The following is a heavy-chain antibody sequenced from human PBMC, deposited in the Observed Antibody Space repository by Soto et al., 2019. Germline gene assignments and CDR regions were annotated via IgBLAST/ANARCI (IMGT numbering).Heavy chain of an antibody. D-gene: IGHD6-6*01. CDR1: GGTFSSYA. Sequence: SVKVSCKASGGTFSSYAISWVRQAPGQGLEWMGGIIPIFGTANYAQKFQGRVTITADESTSTAYMELSSLRSEDTAVYYCARGKDRSSSSLFMWFDPWGQGTLVTVSS. J-gene: IGHJ5*02. CDR2: IIPIFGTA. CDR3: ARGKDRSSSSLFMWFDP. V-gene: IGHV1-69*13.